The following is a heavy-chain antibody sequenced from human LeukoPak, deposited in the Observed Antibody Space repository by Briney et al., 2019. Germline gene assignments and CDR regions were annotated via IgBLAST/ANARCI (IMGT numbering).Heavy chain of an antibody. CDR2: ISYDGSNK. D-gene: IGHD3-10*01. CDR1: GFTFSSYA. Sequence: PGRSLRLSCAASGFTFSSYAMHWVRQAPGKGLEWVAVISYDGSNKYYADSVKGRFTISRDNSKNTLYLQMNSLRAEDTAVYYCAREGHGWFGELLPYDYWGQGTLVTVSS. V-gene: IGHV3-30-3*01. J-gene: IGHJ4*02. CDR3: AREGHGWFGELLPYDY.